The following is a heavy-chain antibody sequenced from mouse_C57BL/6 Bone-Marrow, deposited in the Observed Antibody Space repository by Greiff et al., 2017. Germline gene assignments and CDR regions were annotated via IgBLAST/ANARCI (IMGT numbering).Heavy chain of an antibody. CDR3: ARSYYYGSRGDAMDY. D-gene: IGHD1-1*01. V-gene: IGHV1-19*01. Sequence: VQLQQSGPVLVKPGASVKMSCKASGYTFTDYYMNWVKQSHGKSLEWIGVINPYNGGTSYNQKFKGKATLTVDKSSSTAYMELNSLTSEDSAVYYCARSYYYGSRGDAMDYWGQGTSVTVSS. J-gene: IGHJ4*01. CDR2: INPYNGGT. CDR1: GYTFTDYY.